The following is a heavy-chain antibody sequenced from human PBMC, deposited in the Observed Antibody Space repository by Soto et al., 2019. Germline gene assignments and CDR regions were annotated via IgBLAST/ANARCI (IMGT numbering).Heavy chain of an antibody. CDR2: IYYSGST. V-gene: IGHV4-59*01. D-gene: IGHD6-19*01. J-gene: IGHJ6*02. CDR3: ARDAAGTGYYHYGMDV. Sequence: SETLSLTCTVSGGSISSYYWSWIRQSPGKGLEWIGYIYYSGSTNYNPSLKSRVTISVDTSKNQFSLKLSSVTAADTAVYYCARDAAGTGYYHYGMDVWGQGTTVTVSS. CDR1: GGSISSYY.